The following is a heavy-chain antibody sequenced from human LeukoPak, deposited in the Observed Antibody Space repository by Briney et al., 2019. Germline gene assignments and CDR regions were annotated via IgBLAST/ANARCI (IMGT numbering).Heavy chain of an antibody. CDR3: ARITAAAFRYYFDY. V-gene: IGHV3-23*01. CDR2: ISGSGGST. CDR1: GFTFSSYA. D-gene: IGHD6-13*01. J-gene: IGHJ4*02. Sequence: AGGSLRLSCAASGFTFSSYAMSWVRQAPGKGLEWVSAISGSGGSTYYADSVKGRFTISRDNAKNSLYLQMNSLRAEDTAVYYCARITAAAFRYYFDYWGQGTLVTVSS.